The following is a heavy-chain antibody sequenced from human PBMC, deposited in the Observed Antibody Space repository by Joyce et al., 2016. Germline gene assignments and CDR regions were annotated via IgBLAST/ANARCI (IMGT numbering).Heavy chain of an antibody. D-gene: IGHD3-22*01. V-gene: IGHV1-18*01. CDR3: ARGGSGYYHSYFDY. Sequence: QVQLVQSGAEVKKPGASVKVSCKASGYTFSTYAITWVRQAPGQGPEWMGWINNNNGDTKYEDKFQGRVTVTTDTSTDTVYMDLRSLRFDDTAMYYCARGGSGYYHSYFDYWGQGTLVTVS. J-gene: IGHJ4*02. CDR2: INNNNGDT. CDR1: GYTFSTYA.